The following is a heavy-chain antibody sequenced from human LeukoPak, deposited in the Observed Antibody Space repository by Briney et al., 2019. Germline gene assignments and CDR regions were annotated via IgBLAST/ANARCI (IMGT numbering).Heavy chain of an antibody. J-gene: IGHJ3*02. Sequence: GGSLRLSCVASEFTFSTYSMNWVRQAPGKGLEWVSYVSTSSSTIYYADSVKGRFTISRDNANTSLFLEMNSLRAEDTAVYYCARSRLGGRGAFDIWGQGTVVTVSS. CDR2: VSTSSSTI. V-gene: IGHV3-48*01. CDR1: EFTFSTYS. D-gene: IGHD1-1*01. CDR3: ARSRLGGRGAFDI.